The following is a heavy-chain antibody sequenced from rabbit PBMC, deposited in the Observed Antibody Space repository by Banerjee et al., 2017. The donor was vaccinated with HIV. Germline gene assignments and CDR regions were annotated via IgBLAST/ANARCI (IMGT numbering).Heavy chain of an antibody. V-gene: IGHV1S45*01. Sequence: QEQLEESGGDLVKPEGSLTITCTASGFSFSNKYVMCWVRQAPGKGLEWIACINTSSGNTVYASWAKGRFTISKTSSTTVTLQMTSLTAADTATYFCTRSDYAGGGCPVDLFKLWGQGTLVTVS. CDR3: TRSDYAGGGCPVDLFKL. CDR2: INTSSGNT. CDR1: GFSFSNKYV. J-gene: IGHJ4*01. D-gene: IGHD8-1*01.